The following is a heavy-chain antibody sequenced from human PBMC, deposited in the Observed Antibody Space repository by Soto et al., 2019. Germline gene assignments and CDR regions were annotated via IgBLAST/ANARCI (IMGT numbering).Heavy chain of an antibody. Sequence: QVQLVQSGAEVKKPGASVKVSCKASGYIFTSYGISWVRQAPGQGLEWMGWTSAHNDNTNYAQKFQGRVTMTTDTSTSTAYMELRSMRSDDTAVYYCAREYCSSTSCYGPDYWGQGTLVTFSS. V-gene: IGHV1-18*01. CDR1: GYIFTSYG. J-gene: IGHJ4*02. CDR2: TSAHNDNT. D-gene: IGHD2-2*01. CDR3: AREYCSSTSCYGPDY.